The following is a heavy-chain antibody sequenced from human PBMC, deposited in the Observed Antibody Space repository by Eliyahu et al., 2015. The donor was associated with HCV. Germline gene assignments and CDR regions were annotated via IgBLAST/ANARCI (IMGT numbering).Heavy chain of an antibody. CDR2: ISSGDNST. J-gene: IGHJ4*02. CDR3: AKLQLGGYYFDY. V-gene: IGHV3-23*03. CDR1: GFTYSSXA. Sequence: EVQLLESGGGLVQPGGSLRLSCAASGFTYSSXAMTWVRQAPGKGXEWVSVISSGDNSTSYADSVKGRFTISRDNSRNTLYLQMNSLRAEDTAVYYCAKLQLGGYYFDYWGQGTLVTVSS. D-gene: IGHD5-24*01.